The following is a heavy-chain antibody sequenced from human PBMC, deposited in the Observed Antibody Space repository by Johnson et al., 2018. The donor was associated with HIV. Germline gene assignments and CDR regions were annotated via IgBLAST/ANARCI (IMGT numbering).Heavy chain of an antibody. CDR1: GFTFSDYY. CDR3: ARDRVHGGSYYSGAFDI. CDR2: IKHDGSEK. V-gene: IGHV3-7*03. Sequence: VQLVESGGGLVKPGGSLRLSCAASGFTFSDYYMSWIRQAPGKGLEWVANIKHDGSEKYYVDSVKSRFTISRDNAKNSLHLQMNGLRAEDTAVYYCARDRVHGGSYYSGAFDIWGQGTMVTVSS. D-gene: IGHD1-26*01. J-gene: IGHJ3*02.